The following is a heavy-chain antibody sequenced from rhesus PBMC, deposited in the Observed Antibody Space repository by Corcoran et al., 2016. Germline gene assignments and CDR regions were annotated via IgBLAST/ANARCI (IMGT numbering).Heavy chain of an antibody. CDR2: ISIGGGT. CDR1: ELTFSSYD. CDR3: ARDRGGWYGLDS. J-gene: IGHJ6*01. V-gene: IGHV3-132*01. Sequence: VELLVESGGGLVQPGASLRLSCVAFELTFSSYDLHWVRKAPGKVLEWVLAISIGGGTYYPDSVKGRFTISRNNAKNSLYLQRNSLRAEDTAVYYCARDRGGWYGLDSWGQGVVVTVSS. D-gene: IGHD6-31*01.